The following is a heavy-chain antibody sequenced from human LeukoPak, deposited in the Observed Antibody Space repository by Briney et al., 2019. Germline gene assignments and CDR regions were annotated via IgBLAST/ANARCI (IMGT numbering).Heavy chain of an antibody. Sequence: PSETLSLTCTVSGDSISSGGHYWGWNRQTPGKRLEWIGNIYFSGATSYNPSLKSRLTMSVDTSKNQLFLNLDSVTAADTAVYYCARDSGFWLYWGQGTLVTVSS. CDR3: ARDSGFWLY. CDR2: IYFSGAT. V-gene: IGHV4-39*07. J-gene: IGHJ4*02. CDR1: GDSISSGGHY. D-gene: IGHD3-22*01.